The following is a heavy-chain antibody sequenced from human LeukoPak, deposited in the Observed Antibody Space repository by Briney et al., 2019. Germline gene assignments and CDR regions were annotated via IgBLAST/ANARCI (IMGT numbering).Heavy chain of an antibody. J-gene: IGHJ4*02. CDR1: GFPFSDYW. CDR2: IKQDGSEG. V-gene: IGHV3-7*01. Sequence: GGSLRLSCAASGFPFSDYWMDWVRQAPGKGMEWVANIKQDGSEGYYADSVKGRFTISRDSAKSSLYLQMNSLRAEDTAVYYCSRSLDYWGQGALVTVSS. CDR3: SRSLDY.